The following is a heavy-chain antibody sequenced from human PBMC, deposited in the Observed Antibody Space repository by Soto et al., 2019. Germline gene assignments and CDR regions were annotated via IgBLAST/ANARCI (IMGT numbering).Heavy chain of an antibody. CDR1: GDSVSSNSAA. D-gene: IGHD1-20*01. CDR2: TYYRSKWYN. V-gene: IGHV6-1*01. J-gene: IGHJ6*02. CDR3: ARSRYNWNHITYYYGMDV. Sequence: KPSETLSLTCAISGDSVSSNSAAWNWIRQSPSRGLEWLGRTYYRSKWYNDYAVSVKSRITINPDTSKNQFSLQLNSVTPEDTAVYYCARSRYNWNHITYYYGMDVWGQGTTVTVSS.